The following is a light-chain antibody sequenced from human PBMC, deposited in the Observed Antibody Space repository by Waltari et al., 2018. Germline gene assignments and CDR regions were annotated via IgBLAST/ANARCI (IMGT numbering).Light chain of an antibody. CDR1: QDINSH. Sequence: DIQMTQSPPSLSASMGDRGTITCRASQDINSHLNWYRQRPGKAPNLPVYGATSLQSGVPSRFSGSGSGTDFTLTINNLQPEDFVSYYCQQTYSDPRTFGGGTKVEIK. CDR2: GAT. CDR3: QQTYSDPRT. V-gene: IGKV1-39*01. J-gene: IGKJ4*01.